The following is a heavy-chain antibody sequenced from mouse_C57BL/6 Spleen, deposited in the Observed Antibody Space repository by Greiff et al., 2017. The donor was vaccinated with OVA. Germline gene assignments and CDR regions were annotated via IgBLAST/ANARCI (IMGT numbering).Heavy chain of an antibody. D-gene: IGHD2-5*01. CDR2: INPSTGGT. J-gene: IGHJ4*01. Sequence: EVQLQQSGPELVKPGASVKISCKASGYSFTGYYMNWVKQSPEKSLEWIGEINPSTGGTTYNQKFKAKATLTVDKSSSTAYMQLKSLTSEDSAVYYGARSGSNSYYAMDYWGQGTSVTVSS. CDR3: ARSGSNSYYAMDY. V-gene: IGHV1-42*01. CDR1: GYSFTGYY.